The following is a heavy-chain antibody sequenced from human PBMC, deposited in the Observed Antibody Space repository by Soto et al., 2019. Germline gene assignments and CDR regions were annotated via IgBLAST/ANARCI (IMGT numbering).Heavy chain of an antibody. CDR3: ARDSGTGEGLAYYYYGMDV. CDR2: IIPIFGTA. D-gene: IGHD7-27*01. Sequence: SVKVSCKASGGTLSRYAISWVRQATGQGLAWMGGIIPIFGTANYAQKFQGRVTITADESTSTAYMELSSLRSEDTAVYYCARDSGTGEGLAYYYYGMDVWGQETTVTVSS. V-gene: IGHV1-69*13. J-gene: IGHJ6*02. CDR1: GGTLSRYA.